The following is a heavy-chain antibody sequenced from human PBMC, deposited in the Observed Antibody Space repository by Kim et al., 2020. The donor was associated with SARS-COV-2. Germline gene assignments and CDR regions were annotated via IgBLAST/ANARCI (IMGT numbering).Heavy chain of an antibody. Sequence: SVKVSCKASGGTFSSYAISWVRQAPGQGLEWMGGIIPIFGTANYAQKFQGRVTITADESTSTAYMELSSLRSEDTAVYYCARDAVGLLQPNYYFDYWGQGTLVTVSS. CDR3: ARDAVGLLQPNYYFDY. J-gene: IGHJ4*02. V-gene: IGHV1-69*13. CDR1: GGTFSSYA. CDR2: IIPIFGTA. D-gene: IGHD2-15*01.